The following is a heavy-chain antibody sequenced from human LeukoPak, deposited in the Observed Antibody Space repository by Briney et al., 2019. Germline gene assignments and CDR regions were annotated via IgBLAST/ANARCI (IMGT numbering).Heavy chain of an antibody. CDR2: VSAANNP. Sequence: ASVKVSCKTSGYIFTPHHIHWMRQAPGQGLELLGWVSAANNPEYSQKFQVRVVITRDASATTSYLELNSLRSEDTAVYYCARAERVPRRIAAAMTLSYWGQGTLVTVSS. V-gene: IGHV1-3*01. CDR3: ARAERVPRRIAAAMTLSY. J-gene: IGHJ4*02. CDR1: GYIFTPHH. D-gene: IGHD6-13*01.